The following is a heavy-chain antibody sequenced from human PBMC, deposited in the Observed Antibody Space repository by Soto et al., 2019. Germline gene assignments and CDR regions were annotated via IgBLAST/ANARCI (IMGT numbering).Heavy chain of an antibody. CDR1: GYTFTSYG. Sequence: ASVKVSCKTSGYTFTSYGISWVRQAPGQGLEWMGWITTDKGKTTYAQKFQGRVAMTTDTSTSTAYMELRSLRSDDTAIYYCAKRRLNTITSLSDFWGQGVQVTVSS. CDR3: AKRRLNTITSLSDF. D-gene: IGHD2-2*01. CDR2: ITTDKGKT. J-gene: IGHJ1*01. V-gene: IGHV1-18*01.